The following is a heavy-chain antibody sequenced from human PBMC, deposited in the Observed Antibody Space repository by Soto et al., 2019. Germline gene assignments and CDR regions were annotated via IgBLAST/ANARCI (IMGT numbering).Heavy chain of an antibody. J-gene: IGHJ4*02. V-gene: IGHV4-39*01. CDR2: IYYSGST. CDR3: ARRATIFGVVINFDY. D-gene: IGHD3-3*01. Sequence: ASETLSLTCTVSGGSISSSSYYWGWIRQPPGKGLEWIGSIYYSGSTYYNPSLKSRVTISVDTSKNQFSLKLSSVTAADTAVYYCARRATIFGVVINFDYWGQGTLVTVSS. CDR1: GGSISSSSYY.